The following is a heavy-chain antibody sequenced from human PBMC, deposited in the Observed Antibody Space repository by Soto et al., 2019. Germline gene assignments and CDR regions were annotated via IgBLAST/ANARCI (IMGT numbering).Heavy chain of an antibody. J-gene: IGHJ6*02. CDR2: INPNSGGT. D-gene: IGHD1-26*01. CDR3: ARVRVGARDYYYGMDV. Sequence: PGGSLRLSCAASGFTFSGSAMHWVRQAPGQGLEWMGWINPNSGGTNYAQKFQGWVTMTRDTSISTAYMELSRLRSDDTAVYYCARVRVGARDYYYGMDVWGQGTTVTVSS. V-gene: IGHV1-2*04. CDR1: GFTFSGSA.